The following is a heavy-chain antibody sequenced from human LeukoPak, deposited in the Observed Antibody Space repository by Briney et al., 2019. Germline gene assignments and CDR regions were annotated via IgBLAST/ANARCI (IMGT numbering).Heavy chain of an antibody. CDR2: IYSGGST. CDR3: ARDPGLMDVRGAFDI. Sequence: PGGSLRLSCAASGFTVSSNYMSWVRQAPGKGLEWVSVIYSGGSTYYADSVKGRFTISRDNSKNTLYLQMNGLRAEDTAVYYCARDPGLMDVRGAFDIWGQGTMVTVSS. CDR1: GFTVSSNY. J-gene: IGHJ3*02. D-gene: IGHD2-8*01. V-gene: IGHV3-53*01.